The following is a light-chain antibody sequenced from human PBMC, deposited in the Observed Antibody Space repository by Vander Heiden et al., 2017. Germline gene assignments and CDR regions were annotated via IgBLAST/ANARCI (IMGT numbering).Light chain of an antibody. V-gene: IGKV1-33*01. J-gene: IGKJ4*01. CDR3: QQYDNLPLT. Sequence: DIQVTQSSSFLSASVGERVTITYQARQDISNYLNWNQQNPGKAPKLLIYDASNLETGVPSRCSGSGSGTDFTFTISGLHPADIATYYCQQYDNLPLTFGGGTKVEIK. CDR1: QDISNY. CDR2: DAS.